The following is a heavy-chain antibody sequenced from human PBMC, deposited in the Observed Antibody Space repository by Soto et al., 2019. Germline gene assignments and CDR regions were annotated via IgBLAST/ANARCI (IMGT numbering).Heavy chain of an antibody. J-gene: IGHJ4*02. D-gene: IGHD3-16*02. V-gene: IGHV4-34*01. CDR1: GGSFSGYY. Sequence: SETLSLTCAVYGGSFSGYYWSWIRQPPGKGLEWIGEINHSGSTNYNPSLKSRVTISVDTSKNQFSLKLSSVTAADTAVYYCARSSYDYVWGSYLPDKYYFDHWGQGTLVTVSS. CDR3: ARSSYDYVWGSYLPDKYYFDH. CDR2: INHSGST.